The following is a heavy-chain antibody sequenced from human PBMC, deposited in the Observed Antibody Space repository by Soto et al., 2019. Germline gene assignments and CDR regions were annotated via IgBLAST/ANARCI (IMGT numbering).Heavy chain of an antibody. CDR2: IYYSGST. D-gene: IGHD6-13*01. CDR3: ARDEGIAAAGTNWYFDL. Sequence: QVQLQESGPGLVKPSQTPSLTCTVSGGSISSGGYYWSWIRQHPGKGLEWIGYIYYSGSTYYNPSLKTRVTISVDTSKNQFSLKLRSVTAAVTAVYYCARDEGIAAAGTNWYFDLWGRGTLVTVSS. CDR1: GGSISSGGYY. J-gene: IGHJ2*01. V-gene: IGHV4-31*03.